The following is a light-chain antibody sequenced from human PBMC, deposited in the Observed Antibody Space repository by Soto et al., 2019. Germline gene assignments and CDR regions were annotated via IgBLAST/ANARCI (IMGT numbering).Light chain of an antibody. CDR3: QQSYSTPPIT. V-gene: IGKV1-39*01. Sequence: DIQMTQSPSTLSASVGDRVTITCRASQSISSWLAWYQQKPGKAPKLLIYAASGLQSGVPSRFSGSGSGTDFSLTISSLQPEDFANYYCQQSYSTPPITFGQGTRLEIK. CDR2: AAS. J-gene: IGKJ5*01. CDR1: QSISSW.